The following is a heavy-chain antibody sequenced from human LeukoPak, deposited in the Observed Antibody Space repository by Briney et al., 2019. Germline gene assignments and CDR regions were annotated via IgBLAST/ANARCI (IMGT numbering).Heavy chain of an antibody. D-gene: IGHD5-12*01. CDR3: ARARGATDWFDP. Sequence: ASVKVSCKASGYTFTSYYMHWVRQAPAQGVAWMGIINPSGGSTSYAQKFQSRVTMTSDTSTSTVYMDLSILRSEDTDVYYCARARGATDWFDPWGQGTLVTVSS. CDR1: GYTFTSYY. J-gene: IGHJ5*02. V-gene: IGHV1-46*01. CDR2: INPSGGST.